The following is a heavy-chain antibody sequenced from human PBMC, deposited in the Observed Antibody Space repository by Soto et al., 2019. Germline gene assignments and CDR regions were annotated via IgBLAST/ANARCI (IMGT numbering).Heavy chain of an antibody. Sequence: ASVKVSCKASGYTFTRYCIHWVRQAPGQRLEWMGWINAANGDTKYSPKFQGRVTITRDTSASTANMELSSLRSEDTAVYYCVRRHVSVTGIDWFDPWGQGTLVTVSS. V-gene: IGHV1-3*01. J-gene: IGHJ5*02. CDR3: VRRHVSVTGIDWFDP. D-gene: IGHD4-4*01. CDR1: GYTFTRYC. CDR2: INAANGDT.